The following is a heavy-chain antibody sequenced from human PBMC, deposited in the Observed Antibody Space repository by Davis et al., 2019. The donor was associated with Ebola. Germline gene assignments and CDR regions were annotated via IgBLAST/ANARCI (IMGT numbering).Heavy chain of an antibody. Sequence: AASVKVSCKASGFTLTDYAIQWVRQAPGQRLEWMGWINAGNGNTKYSQKFQGRVTITRDTSASTAYMELSSLKSEDTAVYYCAREDDSWIGYSFDYWGQGTQVTVSS. V-gene: IGHV1-3*01. CDR1: GFTLTDYA. CDR3: AREDDSWIGYSFDY. CDR2: INAGNGNT. D-gene: IGHD3-3*01. J-gene: IGHJ4*02.